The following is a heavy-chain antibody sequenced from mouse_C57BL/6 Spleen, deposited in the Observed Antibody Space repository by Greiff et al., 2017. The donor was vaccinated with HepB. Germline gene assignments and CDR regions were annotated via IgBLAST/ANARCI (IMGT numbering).Heavy chain of an antibody. CDR1: GFTFSSYA. J-gene: IGHJ2*01. V-gene: IGHV5-4*03. CDR2: ISDGGSYT. D-gene: IGHD2-2*01. Sequence: EVKLVESGGGLVKPGGSLKLSCAASGFTFSSYAMSWVRQTPEKRLEWVATISDGGSYTYYPDNVKGRFTISRYNAKNNLYLQMRHLKSEDTAMYSCARQGVTTTSYYFDYWGQGTTLTVSS. CDR3: ARQGVTTTSYYFDY.